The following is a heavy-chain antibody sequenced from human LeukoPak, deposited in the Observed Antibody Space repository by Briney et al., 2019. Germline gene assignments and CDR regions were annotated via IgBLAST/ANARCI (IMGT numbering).Heavy chain of an antibody. Sequence: PGGTLRLSCAASGFTFSSYGMSWVRQAPGKGLEWVSAISGSGGSTYYADSVKGRFTISRDNSKNTLYLQMNSLRAEDTAVYYCAKDLSEGTFIRQGYFDYWGQGTLVTVSS. D-gene: IGHD1-14*01. V-gene: IGHV3-23*01. J-gene: IGHJ4*02. CDR1: GFTFSSYG. CDR3: AKDLSEGTFIRQGYFDY. CDR2: ISGSGGST.